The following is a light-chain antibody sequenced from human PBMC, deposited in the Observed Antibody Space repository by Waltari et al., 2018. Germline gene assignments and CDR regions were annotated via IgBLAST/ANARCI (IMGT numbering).Light chain of an antibody. Sequence: QSALTQPASVSGSPGQSLTISCAGTTRDIGSYTYVTWYQQHPGKPPKLMIFDVSNPPSGVSNRFSGSKSGNTASLTISGLQAEDEADYYCSSYARSTALLFGGGTRLTVL. CDR2: DVS. CDR1: TRDIGSYTY. CDR3: SSYARSTALL. V-gene: IGLV2-14*03. J-gene: IGLJ2*01.